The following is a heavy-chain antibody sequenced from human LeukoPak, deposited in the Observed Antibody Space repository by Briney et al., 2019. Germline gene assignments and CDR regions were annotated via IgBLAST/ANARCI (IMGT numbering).Heavy chain of an antibody. CDR2: IIPILGIA. V-gene: IGHV1-69*04. Sequence: VASVKVSCKASGGTFSSYAISWVRQAPGQGLEWMGRIIPILGIANYAQKFQGRVTITADKSTSTAYMELSSLRSEDTAVYYCARAERRDGYNYASDIWGQRTMVTVSS. CDR3: ARAERRDGYNYASDI. CDR1: GGTFSSYA. D-gene: IGHD5-12*01. J-gene: IGHJ3*02.